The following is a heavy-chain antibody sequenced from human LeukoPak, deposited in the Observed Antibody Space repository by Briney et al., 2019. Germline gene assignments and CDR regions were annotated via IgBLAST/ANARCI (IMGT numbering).Heavy chain of an antibody. CDR2: IKSDGSEK. D-gene: IGHD3-16*02. V-gene: IGHV3-7*01. J-gene: IGHJ4*02. CDR3: TGGQPIVS. Sequence: GLEWVANIKSDGSEKYFVDSVEGRFTIARDNAKKSLYLQMNSLRPEDTAVYYCTGGQPIVSWGQGTLVTVSS.